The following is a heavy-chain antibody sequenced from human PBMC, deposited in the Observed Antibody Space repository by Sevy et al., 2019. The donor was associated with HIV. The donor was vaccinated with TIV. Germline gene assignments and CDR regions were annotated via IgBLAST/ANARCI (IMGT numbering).Heavy chain of an antibody. CDR2: ISGSGGST. Sequence: GGSLRLSCAASGFTFSSYAMSWVRQAPGKGLEWVSAISGSGGSTYYADSVKGRFTISRDNSKNTLYLQMNSPRAEDRAVYYCAKDASVYYYDSSGYYFFGPPDYWGQGTLVTVSS. CDR3: AKDASVYYYDSSGYYFFGPPDY. D-gene: IGHD3-22*01. CDR1: GFTFSSYA. J-gene: IGHJ4*02. V-gene: IGHV3-23*01.